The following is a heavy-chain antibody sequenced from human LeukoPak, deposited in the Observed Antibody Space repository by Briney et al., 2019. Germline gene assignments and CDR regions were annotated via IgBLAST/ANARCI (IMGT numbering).Heavy chain of an antibody. J-gene: IGHJ4*02. D-gene: IGHD6-19*01. CDR2: VYPGDSDT. CDR1: GYSFTNYW. V-gene: IGHV5-51*01. Sequence: GESLKISCKGSGYSFTNYWIGWVRQMPGKGLEWMGIVYPGDSDTRYSPSFQGQVTISADKSISTAYLQWSSLKASDTAMYYCARLSSMVPVAAYYFDYWGQGTLVTVSS. CDR3: ARLSSMVPVAAYYFDY.